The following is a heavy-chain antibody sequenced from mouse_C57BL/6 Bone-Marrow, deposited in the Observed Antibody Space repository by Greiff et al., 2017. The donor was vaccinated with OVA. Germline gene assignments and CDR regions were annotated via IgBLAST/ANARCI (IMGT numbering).Heavy chain of an antibody. CDR3: ARHDYGSSYPFAY. D-gene: IGHD1-1*01. CDR1: GFSLTSYG. V-gene: IGHV2-6-1*01. J-gene: IGHJ3*01. Sequence: VQLVESGPGLVAPSQSLSITCTVSGFSLTSYGVHWVRQPPGKGLEWLVVIWSDGSTTYNSALKSRLSISKDNSKSQVFLKMNSLQTDNTAMYYCARHDYGSSYPFAYWGQGTLVTVSA. CDR2: IWSDGST.